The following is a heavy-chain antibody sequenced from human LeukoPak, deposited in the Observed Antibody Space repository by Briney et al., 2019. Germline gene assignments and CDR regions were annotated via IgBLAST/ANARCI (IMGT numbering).Heavy chain of an antibody. Sequence: PGGSLRLSCAASGFTFDDYGMSWVRQAPGKGLEWVSGIDWNGGSTGYADSVKGRFTISRDNAKNSLYLQMNSLRAEDTAVYYCASHLFGVVTYYFDYWGQGTLVTVSS. V-gene: IGHV3-20*04. CDR3: ASHLFGVVTYYFDY. CDR1: GFTFDDYG. CDR2: IDWNGGST. D-gene: IGHD3-3*01. J-gene: IGHJ4*02.